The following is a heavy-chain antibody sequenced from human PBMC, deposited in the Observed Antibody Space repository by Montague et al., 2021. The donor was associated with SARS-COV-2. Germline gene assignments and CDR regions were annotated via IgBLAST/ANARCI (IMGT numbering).Heavy chain of an antibody. CDR1: GFSLSTSGMC. Sequence: KPTQTLTLTCTFSGFSLSTSGMCMTWIRQPPGKALEWLARIDWDGDKYYNTSLKSRLTISKDISKNLMVLTMTNMDPVDTATYYCARGPSDTYYYNGMDVWGRGTTVTVSS. CDR3: ARGPSDTYYYNGMDV. J-gene: IGHJ6*02. V-gene: IGHV2-70*11. CDR2: IDWDGDK.